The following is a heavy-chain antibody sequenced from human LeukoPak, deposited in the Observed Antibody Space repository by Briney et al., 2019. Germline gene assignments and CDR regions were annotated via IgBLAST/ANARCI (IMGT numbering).Heavy chain of an antibody. J-gene: IGHJ3*01. CDR1: GFSFSDYS. CDR3: ATGAPLTTHGSLDF. Sequence: PGGSLRLSYEASGFSFSDYSMNWVRQAPGKGLEWVSAISSTSTYIQYADSVKGRSSISRDNAKNSLFLQMHSLRADDTAVYYCATGAPLTTHGSLDFWGQGTMVTVSS. CDR2: ISSTSTYI. D-gene: IGHD4-17*01. V-gene: IGHV3-21*01.